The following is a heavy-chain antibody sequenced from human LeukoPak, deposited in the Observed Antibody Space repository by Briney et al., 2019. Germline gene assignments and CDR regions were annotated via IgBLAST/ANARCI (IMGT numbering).Heavy chain of an antibody. D-gene: IGHD4-17*01. CDR1: GFTFSSYA. CDR2: ISYDGSNK. CDR3: ARDDYGDSGFDY. Sequence: GGSLRLSCAASGFTFSSYAMHWVRQAPGKGLERVAVISYDGSNKYYADSVKGRFTISRDNSKNTLYLQMNSLRAEDTAVYYCARDDYGDSGFDYWGQGTLVTVSS. V-gene: IGHV3-30*04. J-gene: IGHJ4*02.